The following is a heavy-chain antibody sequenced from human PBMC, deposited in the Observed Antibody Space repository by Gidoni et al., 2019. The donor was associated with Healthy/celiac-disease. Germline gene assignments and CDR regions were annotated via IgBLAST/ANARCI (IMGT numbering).Heavy chain of an antibody. CDR2: ISSSSSYI. Sequence: EVQLVESGGGLVTPGGSLRLSCAASGFTFRSYSLNWVRQAPGKGLEWVSSISSSSSYIYYADSVKGRFTISRDNAKNSLYLQMNSLRAEDTAVYYCARDQRGSSSWYAYYYGMDVWGQGTTVTVSS. D-gene: IGHD6-13*01. CDR1: GFTFRSYS. V-gene: IGHV3-21*01. CDR3: ARDQRGSSSWYAYYYGMDV. J-gene: IGHJ6*02.